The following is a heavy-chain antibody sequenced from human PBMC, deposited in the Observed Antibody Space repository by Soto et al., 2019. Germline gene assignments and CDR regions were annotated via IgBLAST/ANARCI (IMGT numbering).Heavy chain of an antibody. CDR3: ARQRHKLSLFFDY. Sequence: GGSLRLSCAASGFTFSNYGMHWVRQAPGKGLEWVAFIWSDGSKIYYGDSVRGRFIISRDNSNSTLYLEMNSLRAEDTAVYYCARQRHKLSLFFDYWGQGTLVTVSS. V-gene: IGHV3-33*01. CDR1: GFTFSNYG. D-gene: IGHD2-15*01. J-gene: IGHJ4*02. CDR2: IWSDGSKI.